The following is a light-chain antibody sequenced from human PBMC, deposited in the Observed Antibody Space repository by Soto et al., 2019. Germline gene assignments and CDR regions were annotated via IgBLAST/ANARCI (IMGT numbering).Light chain of an antibody. CDR3: FSYARSSTYV. V-gene: IGLV2-23*02. J-gene: IGLJ1*01. CDR2: EVS. CDR1: SSDVGSYNL. Sequence: QSVLTQPASVSGSPGQSITISCTGTSSDVGSYNLVSWYQQHPDKAPKLMIYEVSKRPSGVSNRLSGSKSGNTASLTISGLQAEDEADYYCFSYARSSTYVFGTGTKLTVL.